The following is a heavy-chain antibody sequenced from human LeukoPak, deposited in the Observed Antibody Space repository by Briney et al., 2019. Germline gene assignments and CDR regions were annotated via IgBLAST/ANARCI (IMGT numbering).Heavy chain of an antibody. Sequence: SETLSLTCTVSGGSISSYYWSWIRQPPGKGLEWIGYIYHSGSTNYNLSLKSRVTISVGTSKNQFSLKLNSVTAADTAVYYCARSAYVDHPTSYYYMDVWGKGTTVTVSS. CDR3: ARSAYVDHPTSYYYMDV. D-gene: IGHD2/OR15-2a*01. CDR1: GGSISSYY. V-gene: IGHV4-59*01. CDR2: IYHSGST. J-gene: IGHJ6*03.